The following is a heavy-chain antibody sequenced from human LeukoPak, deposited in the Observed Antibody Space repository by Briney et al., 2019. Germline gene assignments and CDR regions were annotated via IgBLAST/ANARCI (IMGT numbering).Heavy chain of an antibody. V-gene: IGHV4-61*02. Sequence: PSETLSLTCTVSGGSISSGSYYWSWIRQPAGKGLEWIGRIYTSGSTNYNPSLKSRVTISVDTSKNQFSLKLSSVTAADTAVYYCARGEVQLDPWGQGTLVTVSS. CDR3: ARGEVQLDP. J-gene: IGHJ5*02. CDR1: GGSISSGSYY. CDR2: IYTSGST.